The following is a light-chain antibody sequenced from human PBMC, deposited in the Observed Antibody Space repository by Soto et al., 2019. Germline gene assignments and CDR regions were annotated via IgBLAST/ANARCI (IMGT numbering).Light chain of an antibody. Sequence: DIQMTQSPSSLSSSVGDRVTITCRASQGIGNYLAWYQQKPGKVPKLLIYATSTFQSGVPSRLSGSGSGTDFTLTISSRQHEDVATYYCQTNKSALSITFGQGTRLQI. CDR2: ATS. CDR3: QTNKSALSIT. J-gene: IGKJ5*01. V-gene: IGKV1-27*01. CDR1: QGIGNY.